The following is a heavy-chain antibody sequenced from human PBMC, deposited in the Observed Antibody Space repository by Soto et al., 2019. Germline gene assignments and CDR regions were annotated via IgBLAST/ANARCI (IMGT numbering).Heavy chain of an antibody. CDR2: IKQDGSEK. CDR1: GFTFSSYW. D-gene: IGHD2-2*01. Sequence: GESLRLSCAASGFTFSSYWMSWVRQAPGKELEWVANIKQDGSEKYYVDSVKGRFTISRDNAKNSLYLQMNSLRAEDTAVYYCARARYQLLNFYFDYWGQGTLVTVSS. V-gene: IGHV3-7*01. J-gene: IGHJ4*02. CDR3: ARARYQLLNFYFDY.